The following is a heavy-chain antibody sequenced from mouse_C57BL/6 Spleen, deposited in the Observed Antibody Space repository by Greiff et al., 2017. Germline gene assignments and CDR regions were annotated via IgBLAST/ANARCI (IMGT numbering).Heavy chain of an antibody. D-gene: IGHD4-1*01. J-gene: IGHJ2*01. CDR1: GYTFTSYW. Sequence: QVHVKQSGAELVKPGASVKMSCKASGYTFTSYWITWVKQRPGQGLEWIGDIYPGSGSTNYNEKFKSKATLTVDTSSSTAYMQLSSLTSEDSAVYYCARAGYYFDYWGQGTTLTVSS. CDR3: ARAGYYFDY. V-gene: IGHV1-55*01. CDR2: IYPGSGST.